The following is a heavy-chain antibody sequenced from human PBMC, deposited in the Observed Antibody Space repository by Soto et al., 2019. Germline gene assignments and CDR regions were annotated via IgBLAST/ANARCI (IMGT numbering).Heavy chain of an antibody. CDR2: IWYDGSNK. V-gene: IGHV3-33*03. Sequence: PGGSLRLSCEVSGFTFSRYGMHWVRQAPGKGLEWVAFIWYDGSNKNYADSVKGRFTVSRDDLRNTVYLQMKSLRAEDTAVYYCAKDDGLLDYYYYGMDVWGQGTTVTVSS. CDR1: GFTFSRYG. J-gene: IGHJ6*02. CDR3: AKDDGLLDYYYYGMDV.